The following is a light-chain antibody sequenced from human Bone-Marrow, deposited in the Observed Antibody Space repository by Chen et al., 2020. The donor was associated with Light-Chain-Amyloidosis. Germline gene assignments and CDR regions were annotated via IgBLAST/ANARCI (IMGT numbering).Light chain of an antibody. Sequence: SYVLTQPSSVSVAPGQTATIACGGNNIGSTSVHWYQQTPGQAPLLVVYDGSDRPSGVPDRYSGSRSGNTASLTVSGLQAEDEADYYCCSYAGRNNEVVFGGGTKLTVL. CDR2: DGS. V-gene: IGLV3-21*02. CDR3: CSYAGRNNEVV. J-gene: IGLJ2*01. CDR1: NIGSTS.